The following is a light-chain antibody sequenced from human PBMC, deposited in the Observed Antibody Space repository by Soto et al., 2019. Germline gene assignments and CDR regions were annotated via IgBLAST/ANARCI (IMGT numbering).Light chain of an antibody. Sequence: QSVLTQPASVSGSPGQSITISCTGTSSDVGSYNYVSWYQQYPGKAPKLMIYDVSNRPSGVSYSFSGSKSGNTASLTISGLQAEDEADDSCSSYTTSITHVVFGGGTKLTVL. CDR2: DVS. V-gene: IGLV2-14*01. J-gene: IGLJ2*01. CDR3: SSYTTSITHVV. CDR1: SSDVGSYNY.